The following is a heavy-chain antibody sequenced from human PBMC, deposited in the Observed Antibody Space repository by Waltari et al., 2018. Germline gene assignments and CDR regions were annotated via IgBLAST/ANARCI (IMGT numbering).Heavy chain of an antibody. V-gene: IGHV4-61*02. CDR1: GGSISSGSYY. Sequence: QVQLQESGPGLVKPSQTLSLTCTVSGGSISSGSYYWSWIRQPAGQGLEWIGRIYTSGSTNYNPSLKSRVTISVDTSKNQFSLKLSSVTAADTAVYYCARDTGYYDSSGYYPYYFDYWGQGTLVTVSS. CDR3: ARDTGYYDSSGYYPYYFDY. CDR2: IYTSGST. J-gene: IGHJ4*02. D-gene: IGHD3-22*01.